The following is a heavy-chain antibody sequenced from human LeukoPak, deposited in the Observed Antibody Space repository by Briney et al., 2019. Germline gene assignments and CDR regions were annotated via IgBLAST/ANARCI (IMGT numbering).Heavy chain of an antibody. CDR3: ARGHYGGNRYFDI. J-gene: IGHJ4*02. Sequence: ASVTVSCKASGYTFRSYEINWVRQAPGQGLEWVGWIHPNGGKTGYAQKFQGRVTMTRDTSTETASMELSSLKFDDTAIFYCARGHYGGNRYFDIWGQGTLVTVSS. D-gene: IGHD4-23*01. CDR1: GYTFRSYE. V-gene: IGHV1-8*01. CDR2: IHPNGGKT.